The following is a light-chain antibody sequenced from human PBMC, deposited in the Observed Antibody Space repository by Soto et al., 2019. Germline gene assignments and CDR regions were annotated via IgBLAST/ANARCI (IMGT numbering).Light chain of an antibody. Sequence: AIQLTQSPSSLSASVGDRVTITCRASQGISSALAWYQQKPGKAPKLLIYDASSLESGVPSRFSGSGSETDFTLNISSLQPEDFATYYCQQFHSYPPLTFGGGTKVEIK. V-gene: IGKV1-13*02. CDR3: QQFHSYPPLT. CDR2: DAS. CDR1: QGISSA. J-gene: IGKJ4*01.